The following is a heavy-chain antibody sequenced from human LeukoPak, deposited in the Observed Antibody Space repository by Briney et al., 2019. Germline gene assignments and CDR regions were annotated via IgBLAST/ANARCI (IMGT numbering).Heavy chain of an antibody. CDR2: INPNSGGT. Sequence: ASVKVSCKASGYTFTGYYMHWVRQAPGQGLEWMGWINPNSGGTNYAQKFQGRVTMTRDTSISTAYMELSRLRSEDTAVYYCATGINVWLLSFDYWGQGTLVTVSS. V-gene: IGHV1-2*02. CDR1: GYTFTGYY. D-gene: IGHD3-16*01. J-gene: IGHJ4*02. CDR3: ATGINVWLLSFDY.